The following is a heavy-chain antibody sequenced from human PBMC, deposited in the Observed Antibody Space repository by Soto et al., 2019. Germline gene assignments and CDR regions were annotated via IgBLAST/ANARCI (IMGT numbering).Heavy chain of an antibody. D-gene: IGHD1-26*01. V-gene: IGHV4-59*01. CDR3: GSVIVVHGE. J-gene: IGHJ4*02. CDR2: IYYSGST. CDR1: GGSISSYY. Sequence: SETLSLTCTVSGGSISSYYWSWIRQPPGKGLEWIGYIYYSGSTNYNPSLKSRVTISVDTSKNQFSLKLSSVTAADTAVYYCGSVIVVHGEWGQGTLVTVSS.